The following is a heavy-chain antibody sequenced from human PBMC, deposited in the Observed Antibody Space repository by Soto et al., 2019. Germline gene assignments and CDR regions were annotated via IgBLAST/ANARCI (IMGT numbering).Heavy chain of an antibody. J-gene: IGHJ3*02. CDR2: INAGNGNT. D-gene: IGHD2-2*01. V-gene: IGHV1-3*01. Sequence: QVQLVQSGAERKKPGASVKVSCKASGYTFTSYAMHWVRQAPGQRLEWMGWINAGNGNTKYSQKFQGRVTITRDTSARTAYVELSSLRSEDTAVYYCARAGYCSSTSCSDAFDIWGQGTMVTVSS. CDR1: GYTFTSYA. CDR3: ARAGYCSSTSCSDAFDI.